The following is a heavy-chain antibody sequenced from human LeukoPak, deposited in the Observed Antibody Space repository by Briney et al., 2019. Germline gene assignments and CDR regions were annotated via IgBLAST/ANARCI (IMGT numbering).Heavy chain of an antibody. CDR2: IYYSGST. V-gene: IGHV4-59*08. D-gene: IGHD6-13*01. Sequence: SETLSLTCTVSGGSISSYYWNWIRQPPGKGLEWIGSIYYSGSTSYNPSLKSRVTISVETSKNQFSLKLTSVTAADTAVYYCARLSKQLTSGNPLDIWGQGTMVTFSS. CDR3: ARLSKQLTSGNPLDI. CDR1: GGSISSYY. J-gene: IGHJ3*02.